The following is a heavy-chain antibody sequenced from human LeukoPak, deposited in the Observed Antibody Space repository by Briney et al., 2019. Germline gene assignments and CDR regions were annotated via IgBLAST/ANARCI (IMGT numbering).Heavy chain of an antibody. Sequence: GGSLRLSCTASEFNVSNSVIHWVRQAPGKGLEWVSVIYSGGATYFTDSVKGRFSISSDIFKHTVYLQMNSLRVDDTAVFYCARAQQTYFGVGAMDVWGQRTTVTVSS. D-gene: IGHD4-17*01. V-gene: IGHV3-66*01. CDR2: IYSGGAT. J-gene: IGHJ6*02. CDR1: EFNVSNSV. CDR3: ARAQQTYFGVGAMDV.